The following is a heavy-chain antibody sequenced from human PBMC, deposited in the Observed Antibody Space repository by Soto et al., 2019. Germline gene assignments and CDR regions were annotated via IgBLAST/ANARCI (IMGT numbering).Heavy chain of an antibody. D-gene: IGHD3-10*01. CDR1: GGSISSSSYY. CDR2: IYYSGST. J-gene: IGHJ4*02. V-gene: IGHV4-39*01. CDR3: ARHDLGWFGELFPPDY. Sequence: QLQLQESGPGLVKPSETLSLTCTVSGGSISSSSYYWGWIRQPPGKGLEWIGSIYYSGSTYYNPSLKSRVTISVDTSKNQFSLKLSSVTAADTAVYYCARHDLGWFGELFPPDYWGQGTLVTVSS.